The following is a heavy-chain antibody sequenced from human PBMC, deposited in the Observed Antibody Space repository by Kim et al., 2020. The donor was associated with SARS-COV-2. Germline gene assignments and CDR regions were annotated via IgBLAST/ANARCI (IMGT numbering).Heavy chain of an antibody. J-gene: IGHJ5*02. Sequence: SVKVSCKASGGTFSSYAISWVRQAPGQGLEWMGGIIPIFGTANYAQKFQGRVTITADESTSTAYMELSSLRSEDTAVYYCAREITGTSAVWFDPWGQGTLVTVSS. CDR3: AREITGTSAVWFDP. CDR1: GGTFSSYA. CDR2: IIPIFGTA. D-gene: IGHD1-20*01. V-gene: IGHV1-69*13.